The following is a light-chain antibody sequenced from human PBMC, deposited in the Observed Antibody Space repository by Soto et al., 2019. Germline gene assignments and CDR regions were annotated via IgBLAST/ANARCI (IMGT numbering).Light chain of an antibody. CDR2: EVT. CDR1: RDDISAYDY. J-gene: IGLJ2*01. V-gene: IGLV2-14*01. CDR3: NSYTNSSAVV. Sequence: QSGLTQPASVSGSPGQSITISGAGTRDDISAYDYVSWYQQHPGNAPKLLVYEVTNRPSGVSDRFSGSKSGNAASLPISGLQAEDEADYYCNSYTNSSAVVFGGGTKVTVL.